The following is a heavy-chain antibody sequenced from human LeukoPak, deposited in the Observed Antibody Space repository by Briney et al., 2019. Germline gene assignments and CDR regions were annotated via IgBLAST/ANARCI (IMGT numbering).Heavy chain of an antibody. CDR3: ARGFVLGAAKNYFDY. J-gene: IGHJ4*02. CDR2: ISYDGTNK. V-gene: IGHV3-30*03. CDR1: GFTFSYYS. D-gene: IGHD2-21*02. Sequence: PGGSLRLSCAASGFTFSYYSMNWVRQAPGKGLEWVAVISYDGTNKYYADSVKGRFTISRDNSKNTLSLQMNSLRAEDTALYYCARGFVLGAAKNYFDYWGQGALVTVSS.